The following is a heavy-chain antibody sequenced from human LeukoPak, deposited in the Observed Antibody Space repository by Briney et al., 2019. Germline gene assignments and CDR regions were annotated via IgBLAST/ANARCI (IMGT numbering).Heavy chain of an antibody. CDR1: GGSLSGH. CDR3: ARVVIQGWFDP. Sequence: SETLSLTCAVYGGSLSGHWSWIRQPPGKRLEWIGEVNHSGSTNYNPSVKGRVAISMDTSKNQFSLMLTSATAADTAVYYCARVVIQGWFDPWGQGTLVTVSS. J-gene: IGHJ5*02. V-gene: IGHV4-34*01. CDR2: VNHSGST.